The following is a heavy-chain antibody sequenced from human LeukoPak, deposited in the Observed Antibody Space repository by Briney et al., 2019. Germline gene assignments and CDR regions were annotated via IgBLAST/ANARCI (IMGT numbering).Heavy chain of an antibody. J-gene: IGHJ4*02. Sequence: PGGSLRLSCAASGFSFNNDGMTWARQAPGKGLEWIAYASHSGGPKYYAESVKGRFTISRADAKNSLFLQMNSLRGEYTAIYYRARASHDFWGQGTLVTVSS. CDR2: ASHSGGPK. CDR1: GFSFNNDG. CDR3: ARASHDF. V-gene: IGHV3-48*03.